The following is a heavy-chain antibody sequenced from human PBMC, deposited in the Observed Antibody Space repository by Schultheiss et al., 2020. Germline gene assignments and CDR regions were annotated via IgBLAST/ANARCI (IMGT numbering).Heavy chain of an antibody. Sequence: GGSLRLSCAASRFTFSAFAMHRVRQAPGKGLECVAIISYDGTNKYYADSVKGRFTISRDNAKNSLYLQMNSLRAEDTAVDYCASRPGWGIDWGQGTLVTVSS. J-gene: IGHJ4*02. V-gene: IGHV3-30-3*01. CDR3: ASRPGWGID. CDR1: RFTFSAFA. CDR2: ISYDGTNK. D-gene: IGHD3-16*01.